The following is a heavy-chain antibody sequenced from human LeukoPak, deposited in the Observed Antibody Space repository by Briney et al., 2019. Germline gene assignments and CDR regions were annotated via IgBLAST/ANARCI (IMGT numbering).Heavy chain of an antibody. CDR2: FDPEDGET. V-gene: IGHV1-24*01. CDR1: GYTLTELS. D-gene: IGHD4-17*01. CDR3: ATGISNGDYVFDFDY. Sequence: ASVKVSCKVSGYTLTELSMHWVRQAPGKGLEWMGGFDPEDGETIYAQKFQGRVTMTEDTSTDTAYMELSSLRSEDTAVYYCATGISNGDYVFDFDYWGQGTLVTVSS. J-gene: IGHJ4*02.